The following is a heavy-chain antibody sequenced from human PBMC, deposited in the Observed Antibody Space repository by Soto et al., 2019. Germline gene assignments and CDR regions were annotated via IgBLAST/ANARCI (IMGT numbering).Heavy chain of an antibody. D-gene: IGHD2-15*01. J-gene: IGHJ4*02. CDR2: GLEYNGNT. Sequence: QVQLVQSGAEVREPGASVKVSCKASGYTFSTHGISWVRQAPGQGLEWIGQGLEYNGNTNYAQKFQGRVTMTTDTSTSTAYMELRSLRSDDTAIYYCERDVGVVVSATGFDYWGQGTLVTVSS. CDR1: GYTFSTHG. V-gene: IGHV1-18*04. CDR3: ERDVGVVVSATGFDY.